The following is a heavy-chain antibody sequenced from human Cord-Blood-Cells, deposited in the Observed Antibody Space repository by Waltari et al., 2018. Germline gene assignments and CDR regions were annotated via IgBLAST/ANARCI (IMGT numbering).Heavy chain of an antibody. CDR3: ASTAAAIYYFDY. CDR2: IYHSGST. D-gene: IGHD6-13*01. CDR1: GYSITSGYY. Sequence: QVQLQESGPGLVKPSETLSLTCAVSGYSITSGYYWGWTRQPPGKGLEWIGSIYHSGSTYYNPSLKSRVTISVDTSKNQFSLKLSSVTAADTAVYYCASTAAAIYYFDYWGQGTLVTVSS. V-gene: IGHV4-38-2*01. J-gene: IGHJ4*02.